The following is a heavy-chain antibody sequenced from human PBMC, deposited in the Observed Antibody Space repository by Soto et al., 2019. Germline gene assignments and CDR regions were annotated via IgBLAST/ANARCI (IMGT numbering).Heavy chain of an antibody. Sequence: QVQLVQSGAEVKKPGASVKVSCKASGYTFTSYAMHWVRQAPGQRLEWMGWINAGNGNTKYSQKFQGRVTITRDTAASTAYMELRSLRSEDTAVYYCARGGSLYWYFELWGCGTLVTVSS. V-gene: IGHV1-3*01. J-gene: IGHJ2*01. D-gene: IGHD1-26*01. CDR1: GYTFTSYA. CDR3: ARGGSLYWYFEL. CDR2: INAGNGNT.